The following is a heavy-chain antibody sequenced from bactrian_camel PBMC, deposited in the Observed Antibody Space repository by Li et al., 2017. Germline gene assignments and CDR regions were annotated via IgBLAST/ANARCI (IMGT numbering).Heavy chain of an antibody. V-gene: IGHV3S53*01. D-gene: IGHD3*01. CDR3: AARGRHVIQGCPAGWIEDGF. J-gene: IGHJ4*01. CDR1: GVVISRLC. CDR2: VDIDDRT. Sequence: HVQLVESGGGSVQAGGSLTLSCAASGVVISRLCMGWFRQAPGKERESIARVDIDDRTTFSESVKGRFTSSKDKARNTLLLQMNSLELEDTAIYYCAARGRHVIQGCPAGWIEDGFWGQGTQVTVS.